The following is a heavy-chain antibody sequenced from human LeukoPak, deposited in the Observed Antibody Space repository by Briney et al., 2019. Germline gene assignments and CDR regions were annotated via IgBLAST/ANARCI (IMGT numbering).Heavy chain of an antibody. Sequence: ASVKVSCKASGYTFTTYAMNWVRQAPGQGLEWIGWINTNTGNPTYAQGFTGRFVFSLDTSVSTAYLQISSLKAEDTAVYYCARDRGGSDSSSWYDPFYWGQGTLVTVSS. CDR3: ARDRGGSDSSSWYDPFY. CDR1: GYTFTTYA. V-gene: IGHV7-4-1*02. D-gene: IGHD6-13*01. J-gene: IGHJ4*02. CDR2: INTNTGNP.